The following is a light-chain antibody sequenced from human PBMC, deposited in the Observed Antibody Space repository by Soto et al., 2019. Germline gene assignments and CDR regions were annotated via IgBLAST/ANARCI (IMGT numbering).Light chain of an antibody. CDR2: SAT. J-gene: IGLJ3*02. V-gene: IGLV7-43*01. CDR1: TGAVTSGYF. Sequence: QTVVTQEPSLTVSPGGTVTLTCASSTGAVTSGYFPNWFQQKPGQAPRALIYSATKKHSWTPARFSGALLGGKVALTLSGAQPEDEADYYCPLYQGGLWVFGGGTQLTVL. CDR3: PLYQGGLWV.